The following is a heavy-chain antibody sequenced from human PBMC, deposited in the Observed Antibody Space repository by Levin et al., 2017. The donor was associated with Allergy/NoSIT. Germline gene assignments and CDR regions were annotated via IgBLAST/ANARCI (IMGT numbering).Heavy chain of an antibody. D-gene: IGHD3-9*01. V-gene: IGHV3-30*18. CDR2: ISYDGSNK. CDR1: GFTFGTYG. Sequence: GGSLRLSCAASGFTFGTYGMHWVRQAPGKGLEWVAAISYDGSNKYYADSVKGRFTISRDTSKNTLYLQMSSLSGEDTAVYYCAKDRRTYYDILTGYPSHAYFDSWGQGTLITVSS. CDR3: AKDRRTYYDILTGYPSHAYFDS. J-gene: IGHJ4*02.